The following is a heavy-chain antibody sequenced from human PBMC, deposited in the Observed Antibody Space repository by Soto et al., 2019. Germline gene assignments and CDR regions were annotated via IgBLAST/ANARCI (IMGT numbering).Heavy chain of an antibody. D-gene: IGHD3-10*01. Sequence: QVQLQESGPGLVKPSQTLSLTCTVSGGSISSGGYYWSWIRQHPGKGLEWIGYIYYSGSTYYNPSLKSRVTISLDTSKNQFSLKLSSVTAADTAVYYCARDTFFPGSIITIDYWGQGTLVTVSS. CDR2: IYYSGST. CDR3: ARDTFFPGSIITIDY. V-gene: IGHV4-31*03. J-gene: IGHJ4*02. CDR1: GGSISSGGYY.